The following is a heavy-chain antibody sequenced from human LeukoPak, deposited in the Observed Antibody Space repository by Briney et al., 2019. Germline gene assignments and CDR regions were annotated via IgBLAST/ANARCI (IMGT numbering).Heavy chain of an antibody. J-gene: IGHJ5*02. Sequence: SETLSLTCAVYGGSFSGYYWSWIRQPPGKGLEWIGEINHSGSTNYNPSLKSRVTISVDTSKNQFSLKLSSVTAADTAVYYCARAVGNMITFGGVIVPPIPRRKNWFDPWGQGTLVTVSS. V-gene: IGHV4-34*01. CDR2: INHSGST. CDR1: GGSFSGYY. D-gene: IGHD3-16*02. CDR3: ARAVGNMITFGGVIVPPIPRRKNWFDP.